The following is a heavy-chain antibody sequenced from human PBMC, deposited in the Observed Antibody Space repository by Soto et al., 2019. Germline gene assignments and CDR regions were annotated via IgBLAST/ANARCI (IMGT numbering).Heavy chain of an antibody. CDR3: AKGGDYFDY. CDR1: GFTFDDYA. CDR2: ISWNSGSI. J-gene: IGHJ4*02. Sequence: ESGGGLVQPGRSLRLSCAASGFTFDDYAMHWVRQAPGKGLEWVSGISWNSGSIGYADSVKGRFTISRDNAKNSLYLQMNSLRAEDTALYYCAKGGDYFDYWGQGTLVTVSS. V-gene: IGHV3-9*01. D-gene: IGHD1-26*01.